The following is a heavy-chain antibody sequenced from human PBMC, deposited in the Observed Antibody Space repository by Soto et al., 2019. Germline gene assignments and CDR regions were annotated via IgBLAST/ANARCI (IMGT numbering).Heavy chain of an antibody. J-gene: IGHJ5*02. CDR2: ISAYNGNT. CDR1: GYTFTSYG. Sequence: ASVKVSCKASGYTFTSYGISWVRQAPGQGLEWMGWISAYNGNTNYAQKLQGRVTMTTDTSTTTAYMELRSLRSDVTAVYYCARRYYYYSSGYMWCDPWGQGTLVTVSS. D-gene: IGHD3-22*01. CDR3: ARRYYYYSSGYMWCDP. V-gene: IGHV1-18*01.